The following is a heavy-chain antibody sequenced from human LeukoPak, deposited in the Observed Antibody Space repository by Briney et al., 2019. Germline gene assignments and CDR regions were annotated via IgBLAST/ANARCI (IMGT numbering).Heavy chain of an antibody. CDR1: GGSFSGYY. CDR3: ANSGVVGATDDAFGI. CDR2: INHSGST. V-gene: IGHV4-34*01. D-gene: IGHD1-26*01. J-gene: IGHJ3*02. Sequence: PSETLSLTCAVYGGSFSGYYSSWIRQPPGKGLEWIGEINHSGSTNYNPSLKSRVTISVDTSKKQFSLKLSSVTAADTAVYYCANSGVVGATDDAFGIWGQGTMVTVSS.